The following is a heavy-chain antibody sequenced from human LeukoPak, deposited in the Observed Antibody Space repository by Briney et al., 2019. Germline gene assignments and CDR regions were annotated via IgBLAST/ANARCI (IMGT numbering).Heavy chain of an antibody. CDR1: GASISSGGYY. D-gene: IGHD5-24*01. CDR2: IYYSRST. J-gene: IGHJ4*02. CDR3: ARDGYNSGYFDY. Sequence: SETLSLTCTVSGASISSGGYYWNWIRQPPGKGLEWIGYIYYSRSTSYSPSLKSRLTISVDTSKNQFSLKLSSVTAADTAVYCCARDGYNSGYFDYWGQGTLVTVSS. V-gene: IGHV4-30-4*01.